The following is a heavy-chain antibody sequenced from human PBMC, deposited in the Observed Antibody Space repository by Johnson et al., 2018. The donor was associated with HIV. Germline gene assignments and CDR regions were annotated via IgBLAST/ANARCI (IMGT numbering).Heavy chain of an antibody. J-gene: IGHJ3*02. D-gene: IGHD6-19*01. Sequence: QVQLVESGGGLVQPGGSLRLSCAASGFTFSNAWMSWVRQAPGKGLEWVAVIWFDGSNKYYADSVKGRFTISRDNSKNTLYLQMNSLRGEDTAVYYCARRRVAGDDAFDIWGQGTTVTVSS. CDR1: GFTFSNAW. V-gene: IGHV3-33*08. CDR2: IWFDGSNK. CDR3: ARRRVAGDDAFDI.